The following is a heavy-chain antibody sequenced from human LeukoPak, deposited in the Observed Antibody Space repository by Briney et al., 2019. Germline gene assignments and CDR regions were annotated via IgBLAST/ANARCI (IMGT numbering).Heavy chain of an antibody. D-gene: IGHD3-16*02. CDR3: ARMVRSMRLGELSPYYFDY. V-gene: IGHV3-7*01. CDR1: GFTFSSYS. J-gene: IGHJ4*02. Sequence: GGSLRLSCAASGFTFSSYSMNWVRQAPGKGLEWVANIKQDGSEKYYVDSVKGRFTISRDNAKNSLYLQMNSLRAEDAAVYYCARMVRSMRLGELSPYYFDYWGQGTLVTVSS. CDR2: IKQDGSEK.